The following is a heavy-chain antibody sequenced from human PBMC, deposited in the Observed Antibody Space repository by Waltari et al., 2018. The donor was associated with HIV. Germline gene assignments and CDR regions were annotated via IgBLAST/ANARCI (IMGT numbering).Heavy chain of an antibody. Sequence: EVQLVESGGDLVQPGGSLTLSCEASEFTVNTNYMSWVRQASGKGLEWVSVIYSGGSTDYADSVKGRFTISRDNSKNTLYLHMNSLRAEDTAVYFCARLGYCSGGRCGYYYYYAMDVWGQGTTVTVTS. CDR2: IYSGGST. CDR1: EFTVNTNY. V-gene: IGHV3-66*02. CDR3: ARLGYCSGGRCGYYYYYAMDV. D-gene: IGHD2-15*01. J-gene: IGHJ6*02.